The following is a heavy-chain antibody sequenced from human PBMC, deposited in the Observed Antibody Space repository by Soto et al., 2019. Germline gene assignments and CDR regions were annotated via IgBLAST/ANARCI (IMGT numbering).Heavy chain of an antibody. Sequence: GASVKVSCNASGYTFTDYIIHWVRQAPGQALEWVGWINPKSGGTSHAQKFLGWVTMTRDTSITTAYMALSRLKSDDTAVYYCARGDSTDCSNGVCSFYYYYDMDVWGQGTTVTVSS. CDR3: ARGDSTDCSNGVCSFYYYYDMDV. V-gene: IGHV1-2*04. CDR1: GYTFTDYI. CDR2: INPKSGGT. J-gene: IGHJ6*02. D-gene: IGHD2-8*01.